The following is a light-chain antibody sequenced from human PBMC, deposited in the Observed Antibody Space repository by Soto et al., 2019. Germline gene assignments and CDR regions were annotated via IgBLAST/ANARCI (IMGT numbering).Light chain of an antibody. CDR1: SGHSNYA. CDR2: LNSAGSH. V-gene: IGLV4-69*01. CDR3: QTWGTGIAV. J-gene: IGLJ7*01. Sequence: QLVLTQSPSASASLGASVKLTCTLSSGHSNYAIAWHQQHPEKGPRYLMKLNSAGSHSKGDGIPDRFACSSSGAERYLTISSLQSEDEADYYCQTWGTGIAVFGGGTQLTVL.